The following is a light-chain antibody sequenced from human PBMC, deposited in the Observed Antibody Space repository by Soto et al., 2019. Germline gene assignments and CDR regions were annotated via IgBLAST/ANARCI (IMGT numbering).Light chain of an antibody. CDR2: STS. CDR1: QSLSVSY. J-gene: IGKJ1*01. Sequence: EILLTQSPGTLSLSPGDRSTLSCRASQSLSVSYIAWYQQKPSQAPMLLIDSTSTSPADVPDRFTGRGSGTHFPLAISRQEPEVFAVYYCHHFGDSPQTFGDRPTV. V-gene: IGKV3-20*01. CDR3: HHFGDSPQT.